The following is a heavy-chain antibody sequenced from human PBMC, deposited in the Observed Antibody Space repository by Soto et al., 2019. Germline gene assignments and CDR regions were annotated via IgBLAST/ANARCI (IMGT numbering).Heavy chain of an antibody. CDR2: IWYDGSNK. CDR3: ARENVASGSYYGTFFDY. CDR1: GFTFSSYG. D-gene: IGHD3-10*01. Sequence: GGSLRLSCAASGFTFSSYGMHWVRQAPGKGLEWVAVIWYDGSNKYYADSVKGRFTISRDNSKNTLYLQMNSLRAEDTAVYYCARENVASGSYYGTFFDYWGQGTLVTVYS. J-gene: IGHJ4*02. V-gene: IGHV3-33*01.